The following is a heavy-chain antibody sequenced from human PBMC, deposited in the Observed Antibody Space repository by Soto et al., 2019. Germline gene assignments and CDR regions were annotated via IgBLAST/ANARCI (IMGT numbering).Heavy chain of an antibody. D-gene: IGHD4-4*01. CDR3: ARGYSNYYYYYMDV. CDR1: GYSFTSYY. CDR2: MNPNSGNT. V-gene: IGHV1-8*01. Sequence: ASVKVSSEASGYSFTSYYINWVRQAIGQGLEWMGWMNPNSGNTGYAQKFQGRVTMTRNTSMSTAYMELSSLRSEDTAVYYCARGYSNYYYYYMDVWGKGTTVTVSS. J-gene: IGHJ6*03.